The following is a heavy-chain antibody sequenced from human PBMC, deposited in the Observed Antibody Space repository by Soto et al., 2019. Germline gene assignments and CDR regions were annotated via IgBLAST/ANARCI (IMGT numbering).Heavy chain of an antibody. CDR1: GFTFSTYT. J-gene: IGHJ4*02. Sequence: EVQVVESGGGLVKPGGSLRLSCVFSGFTFSTYTMNWVRQAPGKGLEWVSSINGRSNYVYYADSVKGRYTIFRDNDKNSLYLQMNRLRAEDTAIYYCAREDGVVGSSSAFDRWGLGTLVTVSS. V-gene: IGHV3-21*01. CDR3: AREDGVVGSSSAFDR. D-gene: IGHD1-26*01. CDR2: INGRSNYV.